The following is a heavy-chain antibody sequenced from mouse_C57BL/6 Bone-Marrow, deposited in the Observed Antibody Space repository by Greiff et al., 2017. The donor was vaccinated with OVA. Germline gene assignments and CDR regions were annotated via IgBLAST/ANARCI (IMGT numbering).Heavy chain of an antibody. CDR3: ARSSIYYGYDYFDY. J-gene: IGHJ2*01. CDR2: IRNKANGYTT. D-gene: IGHD2-2*01. Sequence: EVQVVESGGGLVQPGGSLSLSCAASGFTFTDYYMSWVRQPPGKGLEWLGFIRNKANGYTTEYSASVKGRFTLSRDNSQSILYLQLNALRAEDSATYYCARSSIYYGYDYFDYWGQGTTLTVSS. V-gene: IGHV7-3*01. CDR1: GFTFTDYY.